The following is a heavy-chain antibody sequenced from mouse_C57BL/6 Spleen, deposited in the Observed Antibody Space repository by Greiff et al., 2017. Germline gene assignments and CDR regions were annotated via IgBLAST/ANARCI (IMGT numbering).Heavy chain of an antibody. Sequence: EVQLVESGPELVKPGASVKISCKASGYSFTGYYMHWVKQSHGNILDWIGYIYPYNGVTSYNQKFKGKATLTVDKSSSTAYMELRSLTSEDSAVDYCAIFFSTVVATRGYAMDYWGQGTSVTVSS. V-gene: IGHV1-31*01. CDR1: GYSFTGYY. D-gene: IGHD1-1*01. J-gene: IGHJ4*01. CDR2: IYPYNGVT. CDR3: AIFFSTVVATRGYAMDY.